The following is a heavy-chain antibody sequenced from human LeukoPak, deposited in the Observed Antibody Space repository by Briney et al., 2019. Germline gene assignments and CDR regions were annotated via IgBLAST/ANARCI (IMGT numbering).Heavy chain of an antibody. CDR1: GGSISDYY. Sequence: PSETLSLTCTVSGGSISDYYWSWIRQPPGKGLEWIGYIYYSGSTYYNPSLKSRVTISVDTSKNQFSLKLSSVTAADTAVYYCAREYGDYWGQGTLVTVSS. D-gene: IGHD4-17*01. V-gene: IGHV4-30-4*01. CDR2: IYYSGST. J-gene: IGHJ4*02. CDR3: AREYGDY.